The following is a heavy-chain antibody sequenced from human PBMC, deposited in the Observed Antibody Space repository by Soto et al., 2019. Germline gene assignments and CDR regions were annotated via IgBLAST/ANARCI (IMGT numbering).Heavy chain of an antibody. V-gene: IGHV4-4*07. CDR2: LSASGRT. Sequence: SETLSLTCSISGDSIGNFYWSWIRQPAGRGLESLGRLSASGRTNYSPSLQSRVTMSLDRSKNRFSLRLTSVSAADTAVYFCARGMGRYFDLWGRGTLVTVSS. D-gene: IGHD2-8*01. J-gene: IGHJ2*01. CDR3: ARGMGRYFDL. CDR1: GDSIGNFY.